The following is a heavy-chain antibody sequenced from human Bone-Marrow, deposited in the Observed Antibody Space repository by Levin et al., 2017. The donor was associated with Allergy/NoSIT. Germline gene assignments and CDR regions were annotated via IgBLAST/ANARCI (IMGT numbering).Heavy chain of an antibody. V-gene: IGHV5-51*01. D-gene: IGHD5-24*01. CDR2: IYPSDSDI. Sequence: RGESLKISCKTSGYTFISQWIVWVRQVPGKGLEWMGNIYPSDSDIRYSPSFEGRVTISADRSTATSSLQWISLKASDSGMYFCARGFGNNPVIDLWGQGTLITVSS. J-gene: IGHJ5*02. CDR3: ARGFGNNPVIDL. CDR1: GYTFISQW.